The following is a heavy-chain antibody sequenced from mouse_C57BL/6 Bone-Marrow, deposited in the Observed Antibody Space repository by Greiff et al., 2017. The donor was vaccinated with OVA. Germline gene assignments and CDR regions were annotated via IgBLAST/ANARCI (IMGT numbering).Heavy chain of an antibody. CDR3: AGRGDLDIDG. J-gene: IGHJ1*03. D-gene: IGHD3-3*01. CDR2: IDPSDSYT. CDR1: GYTFTSYW. V-gene: IGHV1-50*01. Sequence: VQLQQPGAELVKPGASVKLSCKASGYTFTSYWMQWVEQRAGQGIEWIGEIDPSDSYTNYNQKIKGKATLTVDTSSSTAYMQHSSLTSDDSAVYYCAGRGDLDIDGWGTGTTVTVSS.